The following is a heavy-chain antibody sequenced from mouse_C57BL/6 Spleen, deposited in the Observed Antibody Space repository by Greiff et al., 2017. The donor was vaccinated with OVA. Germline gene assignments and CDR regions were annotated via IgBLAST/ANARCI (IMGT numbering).Heavy chain of an antibody. CDR1: GYAFSSYW. Sequence: VQLQQSGAELVKPGASVKISCKASGYAFSSYWMNWVKQRPGKGLEWIGQIYPGDGDTNYNGKFKGKATLTADKSSSTAYIQHSTSEDSAVYFCARFITTVGGYWGQGTTLTVSS. D-gene: IGHD1-1*01. CDR3: ARFITTVGGY. J-gene: IGHJ2*01. CDR2: IYPGDGDT. V-gene: IGHV1-80*01.